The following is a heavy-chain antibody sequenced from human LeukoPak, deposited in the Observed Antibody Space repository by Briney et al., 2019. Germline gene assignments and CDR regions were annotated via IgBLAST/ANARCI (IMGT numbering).Heavy chain of an antibody. CDR1: GYSISSGYY. D-gene: IGHD3-22*01. J-gene: IGHJ4*02. Sequence: SETLSLTCTVSGYSISSGYYWGWIRQPPGKGLEWIGSIYHSGSTYYNPSLKSRVTISVDTSKNQFSLKLSSVTAADTAVYYCASTYYDSSGYYSSFDYWGQGTLVTVSS. V-gene: IGHV4-38-2*02. CDR2: IYHSGST. CDR3: ASTYYDSSGYYSSFDY.